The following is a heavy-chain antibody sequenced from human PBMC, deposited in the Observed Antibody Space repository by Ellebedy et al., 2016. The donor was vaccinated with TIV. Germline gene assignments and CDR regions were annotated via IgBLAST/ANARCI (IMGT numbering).Heavy chain of an antibody. V-gene: IGHV3-23*01. CDR2: LSGSGGRA. CDR1: GFTFTSYA. Sequence: GESLKISCAASGFTFTSYAMRWVRQDPGKGLEWVSSLSGSGGRADYADSVKGRFTISRDNSKNTLYFQMNSLRAGDTAVYYCAKGTQWLGRTCFDYWGHGTLVTVSS. D-gene: IGHD6-19*01. CDR3: AKGTQWLGRTCFDY. J-gene: IGHJ4*01.